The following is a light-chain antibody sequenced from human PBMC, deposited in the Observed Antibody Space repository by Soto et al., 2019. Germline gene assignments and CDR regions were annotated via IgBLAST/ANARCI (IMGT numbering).Light chain of an antibody. CDR3: SSYACSDTWV. J-gene: IGLJ3*02. CDR2: DVS. Sequence: QSALTQPRSVSGSPGQSVTISCTGTSSDVGGYNYVSWFQQHPGKAPKLMICDVSKRPSGVPDRFSGSKSGNTASLTISGLPADDEADYYCSSYACSDTWVFGGGTKVTVL. V-gene: IGLV2-11*01. CDR1: SSDVGGYNY.